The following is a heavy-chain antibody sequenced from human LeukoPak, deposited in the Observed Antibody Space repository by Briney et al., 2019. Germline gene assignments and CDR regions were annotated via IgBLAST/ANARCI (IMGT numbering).Heavy chain of an antibody. CDR1: GGTFSSYA. CDR3: ARDWSTYGDYDY. CDR2: IIPILGIA. J-gene: IGHJ4*02. D-gene: IGHD4-17*01. Sequence: ASVKVSCKASGGTFSSYAISWVRQAPGQGLEWMGRIIPILGIANYAQKFQGRATITADKSTSTAYMELSSLRSDDTAVYYCARDWSTYGDYDYWGQGTLVTVSS. V-gene: IGHV1-69*04.